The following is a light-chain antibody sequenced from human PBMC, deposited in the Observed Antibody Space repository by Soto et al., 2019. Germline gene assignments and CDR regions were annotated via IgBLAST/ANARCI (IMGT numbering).Light chain of an antibody. V-gene: IGKV1-39*01. CDR1: QSISIY. CDR3: QETYCTLYLT. J-gene: IGKJ1*01. CDR2: RAS. Sequence: SPSSLSASVGDRVTITCRANQSISIYLNWYQLESWKAPTRLMDRASYLKSGGPTRGSGSGSGRDCTRTTINLQPGRFATDDFQETYCTLYLTFGQGTKVDIK.